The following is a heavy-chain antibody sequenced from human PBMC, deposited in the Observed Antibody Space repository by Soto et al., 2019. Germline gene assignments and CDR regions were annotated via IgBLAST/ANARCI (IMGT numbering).Heavy chain of an antibody. CDR1: GGSISSSSYY. D-gene: IGHD4-17*01. J-gene: IGHJ4*02. CDR2: IYYSGST. CDR3: AREPVTGHPLSRFTY. V-gene: IGHV4-39*07. Sequence: PSETLSLTCTVSGGSISSSSYYWGWIRQPPGKGLEWIGSIYYSGSTYYNPSLKSRVTMSVDTSKNQFSLKLSSVTAADAAVYYCAREPVTGHPLSRFTYWGQGTLVTVSS.